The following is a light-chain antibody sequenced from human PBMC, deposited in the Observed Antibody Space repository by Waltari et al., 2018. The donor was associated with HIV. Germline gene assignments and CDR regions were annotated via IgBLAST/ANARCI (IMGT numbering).Light chain of an antibody. CDR2: RDN. CDR3: AAWDDSLSGFVV. J-gene: IGLJ2*01. CDR1: ISNIGSNY. V-gene: IGLV1-47*01. Sequence: QSVLTQPPSTSGTPGQRVTISCSAGISNIGSNYVYWYQGLPGTAPKLLIYRDNQRPSGVPDRFSASKSGTSASLAISGLRSEDEADYYCAAWDDSLSGFVVFGGGTKLTVL.